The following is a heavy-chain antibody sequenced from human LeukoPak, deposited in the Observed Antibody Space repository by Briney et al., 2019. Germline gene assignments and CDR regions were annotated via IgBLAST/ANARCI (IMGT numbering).Heavy chain of an antibody. Sequence: PSETLSLTCTVSGGSISSGSYYWSWIRQPAGKGLEWIGRIYTSGSTNYNPSLKSRVTISVDTSKNQFSLKLSSVTAADTAVYYCARAPAYSGYDPHYFDYWGQGTLVTVSS. CDR1: GGSISSGSYY. CDR3: ARAPAYSGYDPHYFDY. D-gene: IGHD5-12*01. V-gene: IGHV4-61*02. J-gene: IGHJ4*02. CDR2: IYTSGST.